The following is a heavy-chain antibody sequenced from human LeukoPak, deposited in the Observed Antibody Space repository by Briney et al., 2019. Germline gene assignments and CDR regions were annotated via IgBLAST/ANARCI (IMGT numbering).Heavy chain of an antibody. CDR1: GYTFTSYD. V-gene: IGHV1-8*01. CDR2: MNPNSGNT. D-gene: IGHD2-21*02. Sequence: ASVKVSCKASGYTFTSYDINWVRQATGQGLEWMGWMNPNSGNTGYAQKFQGRVTMTRNTSISTAYMELSSLRYEDTAVYYCASSRPLAYCGGDCYFDFDYWGQGTLVTVSS. J-gene: IGHJ4*02. CDR3: ASSRPLAYCGGDCYFDFDY.